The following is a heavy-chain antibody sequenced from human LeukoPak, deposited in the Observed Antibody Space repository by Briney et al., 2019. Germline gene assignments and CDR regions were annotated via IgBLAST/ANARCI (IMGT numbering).Heavy chain of an antibody. CDR2: IYYSGST. J-gene: IGHJ6*02. V-gene: IGHV4-59*08. Sequence: NSSETLSLTCTVSCGSISSYYWSWIRQPPGKGLEWIGYIYYSGSTNYNPSLKSRVTISVDTSKNQFSLKLSSVTAADTAVYYCASSIAAGADYYYGMDVWGQGTTVTVSS. CDR3: ASSIAAGADYYYGMDV. CDR1: CGSISSYY. D-gene: IGHD6-13*01.